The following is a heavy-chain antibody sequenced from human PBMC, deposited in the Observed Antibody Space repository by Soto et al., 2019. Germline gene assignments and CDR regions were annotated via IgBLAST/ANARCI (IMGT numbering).Heavy chain of an antibody. Sequence: EVQLVESGGGLAQPGGSVRLSCAASGFTFSSYEMNWVRQAPGKTLEWVSYISSAGDISYYADSVKSRFTISRDNAKNSLYLQMNSLRVEDTAVYYCARVYCSTTTCHVQAFDSWGQGTLVTVSS. J-gene: IGHJ4*02. D-gene: IGHD2-2*01. CDR2: ISSAGDIS. CDR1: GFTFSSYE. CDR3: ARVYCSTTTCHVQAFDS. V-gene: IGHV3-48*03.